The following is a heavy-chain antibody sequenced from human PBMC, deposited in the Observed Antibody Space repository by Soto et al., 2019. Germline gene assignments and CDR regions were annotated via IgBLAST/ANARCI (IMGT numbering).Heavy chain of an antibody. CDR2: ISGSGGST. Sequence: EVQLLESGGGLVQPGGSLRLSCAASGFTFSSYAMSWVRQAPGKGLEWVSAISGSGGSTYYADSVKGRFTISRDNSKNTRYLKMNSLRAEDTAVYYCAKDHSALLGFGEFSWLFDYWGQGTLVTVSS. CDR3: AKDHSALLGFGEFSWLFDY. V-gene: IGHV3-23*01. J-gene: IGHJ4*02. CDR1: GFTFSSYA. D-gene: IGHD3-10*01.